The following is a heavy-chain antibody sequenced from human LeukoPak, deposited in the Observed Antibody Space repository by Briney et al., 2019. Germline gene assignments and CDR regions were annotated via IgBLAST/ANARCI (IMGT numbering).Heavy chain of an antibody. D-gene: IGHD2-15*01. CDR3: ESGLGYCSGGSCFNWFDP. V-gene: IGHV1-8*01. J-gene: IGHJ5*02. CDR2: MNPNSGNT. Sequence: ASVKVSCRASGYTFTRYDINWVRQPTGQGLEWMGWMNPNSGNTRYAQKFQGRVTMTRNTSISTAYMELSSLRSEDAAVYYCESGLGYCSGGSCFNWFDPWGQGTLVTVSS. CDR1: GYTFTRYD.